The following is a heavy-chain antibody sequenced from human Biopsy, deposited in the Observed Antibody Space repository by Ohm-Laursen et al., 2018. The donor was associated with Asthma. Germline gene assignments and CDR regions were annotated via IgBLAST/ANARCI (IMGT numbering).Heavy chain of an antibody. CDR1: GDSLGSFINYA. Sequence: ASVKVSCKDSGDSLGSFINYAISWVRQAPGQGLEWMGGISPIFGAIRYAQKFQGRVTITADESTTTAYMELSSLRSEDTAVYYCVTSGGDYGYFGLDVWGQGTTVTVS. CDR2: ISPIFGAI. D-gene: IGHD4-17*01. V-gene: IGHV1-69*13. J-gene: IGHJ6*02. CDR3: VTSGGDYGYFGLDV.